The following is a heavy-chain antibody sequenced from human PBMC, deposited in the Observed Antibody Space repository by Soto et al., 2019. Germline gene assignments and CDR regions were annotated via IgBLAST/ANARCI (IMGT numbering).Heavy chain of an antibody. CDR3: ARHCSGGSCYYAFDI. CDR1: GGSISSYY. D-gene: IGHD2-15*01. V-gene: IGHV4-59*08. Sequence: QVQLQESGPGLVKPSETLSLTCTVSGGSISSYYWSWIRQPPGKGLEWIAYIYYSGSTNYNPPLKSRVTISVDTSKNQFSLKLSSVTAADTAVYYCARHCSGGSCYYAFDIWGQGTMVTVSS. CDR2: IYYSGST. J-gene: IGHJ3*02.